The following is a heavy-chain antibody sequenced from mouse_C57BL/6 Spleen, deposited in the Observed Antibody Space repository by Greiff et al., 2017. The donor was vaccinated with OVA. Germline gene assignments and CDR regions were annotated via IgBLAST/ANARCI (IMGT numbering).Heavy chain of an antibody. V-gene: IGHV1-81*01. CDR1: GYTFTSYG. Sequence: QVQLQQSGAELARPGASVKLSCKASGYTFTSYGISWVKQRTGQGLEWIGEIYPRSGNTYYNEKFKGKATLTADKSSSTAYMELRSLTSEDSAVYFCARFYYYGSSSRDFDYWGQGTTLTVSS. J-gene: IGHJ2*01. CDR2: IYPRSGNT. D-gene: IGHD1-1*01. CDR3: ARFYYYGSSSRDFDY.